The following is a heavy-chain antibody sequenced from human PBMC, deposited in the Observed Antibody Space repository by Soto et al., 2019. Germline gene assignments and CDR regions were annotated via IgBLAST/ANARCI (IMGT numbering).Heavy chain of an antibody. CDR3: ARELEGNPMVDY. V-gene: IGHV4-30-4*01. J-gene: IGHJ4*02. CDR2: IYYSGST. CDR1: GGSISSGDYY. Sequence: PSETLSHTWTVSGGSISSGDYYWSWIRQPPGKGLEWIGYIYYSGSTYYNPSLKSRVTISVDTSKNQFSLKLSSVTAADTAVYYCARELEGNPMVDYWGQGTLVTVSS. D-gene: IGHD2-15*01.